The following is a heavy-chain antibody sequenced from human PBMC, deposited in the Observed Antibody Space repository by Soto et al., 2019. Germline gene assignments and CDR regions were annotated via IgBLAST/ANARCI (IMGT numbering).Heavy chain of an antibody. CDR2: IVPKLGTV. CDR3: ARPRTYDYERDCYYCEQFDD. D-gene: IGHD3-22*01. CDR1: GGIFSRHA. Sequence: QVQLVQSGAEVKKTGSSVKVSCKISGGIFSRHAIDGVRQAPGQGLEWMGGIVPKLGTVIYAQNFQARVTISADELTNASFLDLSGLTFEDTAVYYCARPRTYDYERDCYYCEQFDDGGQGTLVTFSS. J-gene: IGHJ5*02. V-gene: IGHV1-69*01.